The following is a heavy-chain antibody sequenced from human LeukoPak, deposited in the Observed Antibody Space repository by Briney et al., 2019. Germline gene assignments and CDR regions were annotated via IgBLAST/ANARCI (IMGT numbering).Heavy chain of an antibody. D-gene: IGHD5-18*01. CDR3: ARAVGYSYGFGY. V-gene: IGHV3-30*04. Sequence: GGSLRLSCAASGFTFSSYAMHWVRQAPGKGLEWVALISYDGSINDYADSVKGRFTISRDNAKNTLYLQMNSLRAEDTAVYYCARAVGYSYGFGYWGQGTLVTVSS. CDR2: ISYDGSIN. CDR1: GFTFSSYA. J-gene: IGHJ4*02.